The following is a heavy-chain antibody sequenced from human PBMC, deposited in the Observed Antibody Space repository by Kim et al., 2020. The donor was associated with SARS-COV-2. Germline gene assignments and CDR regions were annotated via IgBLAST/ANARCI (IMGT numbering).Heavy chain of an antibody. V-gene: IGHV3-48*04. D-gene: IGHD3-9*01. CDR1: GFTFSSYS. CDR3: ARERVDSDYDILTGYYYYYYYGMDV. J-gene: IGHJ6*02. CDR2: ISSSSSTI. Sequence: GGSLRLSCAASGFTFSSYSMNWVRQAPGKGLEWVSYISSSSSTIYYADSVKGRFTISRDNAKNSLYLQMNSLRAEDTAVYYCARERVDSDYDILTGYYYYYYYGMDVWGQGTTVTVSS.